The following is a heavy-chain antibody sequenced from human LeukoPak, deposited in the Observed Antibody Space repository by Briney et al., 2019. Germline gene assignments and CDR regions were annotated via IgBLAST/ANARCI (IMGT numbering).Heavy chain of an antibody. J-gene: IGHJ4*02. D-gene: IGHD6-19*01. CDR1: GGSISSSSYY. CDR2: IYYSGST. Sequence: SETLSPTCTVSGGSISSSSYYWGWIRQPPGKGLEWIGSIYYSGSTYYNPSLKSRVTISVDTSKNQFSLKLSSVTAADTAVYYCARDSLDSSGWSPLDYWGQGTLVTVSS. CDR3: ARDSLDSSGWSPLDY. V-gene: IGHV4-39*07.